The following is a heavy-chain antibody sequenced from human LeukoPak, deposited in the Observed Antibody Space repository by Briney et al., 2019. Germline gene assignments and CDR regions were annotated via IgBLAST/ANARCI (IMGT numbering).Heavy chain of an antibody. Sequence: GGSLRLSCAASGFTFSSYEMNWVRQAPGKGLEWVSYISSSGSTIYYADSVKGRFTISRDNAKNSLYLQMNSLRAEDTAVYYCARDSFLYPFYGMDVWGQGTTVTVSS. D-gene: IGHD3-10*01. J-gene: IGHJ6*02. CDR1: GFTFSSYE. CDR2: ISSSGSTI. V-gene: IGHV3-48*03. CDR3: ARDSFLYPFYGMDV.